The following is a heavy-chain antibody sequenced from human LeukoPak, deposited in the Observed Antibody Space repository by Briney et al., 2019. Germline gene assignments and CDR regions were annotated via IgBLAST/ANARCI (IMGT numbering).Heavy chain of an antibody. CDR2: IIPIFGTA. CDR3: ARVYSSGWGFDY. J-gene: IGHJ4*02. V-gene: IGHV1-69*13. D-gene: IGHD6-19*01. CDR1: GGTFSSYA. Sequence: SVKVSCKASGGTFSSYAISWVRQAPGQGLEWMGGIIPIFGTANYAQKFQGRVTITADESTSTAYMELSSLRSEDTAVYYYARVYSSGWGFDYWGQGTLVTVSS.